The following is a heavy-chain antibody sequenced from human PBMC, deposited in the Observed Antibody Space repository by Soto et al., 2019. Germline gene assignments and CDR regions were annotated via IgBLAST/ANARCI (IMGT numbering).Heavy chain of an antibody. Sequence: PGGSLRLSCAASGFTFSSYSMNWVRQAPGKGLEWVSYISSSSSTIYYADSVKGRFTISRDNAKNSLYLQMNSLRDEDTAVYYCARDRGGIAAHPPFDYWGQGTLVTVSS. CDR1: GFTFSSYS. V-gene: IGHV3-48*02. CDR2: ISSSSSTI. J-gene: IGHJ4*02. D-gene: IGHD6-6*01. CDR3: ARDRGGIAAHPPFDY.